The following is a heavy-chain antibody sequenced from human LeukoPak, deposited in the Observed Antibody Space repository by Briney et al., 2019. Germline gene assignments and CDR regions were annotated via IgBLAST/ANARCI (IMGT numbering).Heavy chain of an antibody. Sequence: GGSLRLSCAASGFTFSSYGMHWVREAPGKGLEWVAFIRYDGSNKYYADSVKGRFTISRDNSKNTLYLQMNRLSAEDTAVYYCAEGSGWYSHGYFDYWGQGTLVTVSS. D-gene: IGHD6-19*01. CDR2: IRYDGSNK. V-gene: IGHV3-30*02. CDR1: GFTFSSYG. J-gene: IGHJ4*02. CDR3: AEGSGWYSHGYFDY.